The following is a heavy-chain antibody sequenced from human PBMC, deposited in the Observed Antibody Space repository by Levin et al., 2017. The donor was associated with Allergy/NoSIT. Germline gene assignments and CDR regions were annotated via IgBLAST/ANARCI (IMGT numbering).Heavy chain of an antibody. D-gene: IGHD2-2*02. CDR2: IKSKTDGGTT. V-gene: IGHV3-15*01. CDR3: TTLGYCSISSCYIYGMDV. J-gene: IGHJ6*02. Sequence: GGSLRLSCVASGFTFSKAWMTWVRQAPGKGLEWVGRIKSKTDGGTTDYAAPVKGRFTISRDDSKNTLYVQMNSLKTEDSAVYYCTTLGYCSISSCYIYGMDVWGQGTTVTVSS. CDR1: GFTFSKAW.